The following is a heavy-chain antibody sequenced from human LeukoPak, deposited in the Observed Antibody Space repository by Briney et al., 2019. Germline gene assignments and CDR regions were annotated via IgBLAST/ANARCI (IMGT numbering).Heavy chain of an antibody. CDR3: ARVHYYDNSGYWFFDY. CDR2: IYITVST. Sequence: SETLSLTCTVSGGSLSNYCWSWIRQSAGKGLEWIGRIYITVSTNYKPPLTNPASLSLDTSKNQLSLKLSSVAAADTGVYYCARVHYYDNSGYWFFDYWGKGTLVTVSS. D-gene: IGHD3-22*01. V-gene: IGHV4-4*07. J-gene: IGHJ4*02. CDR1: GGSLSNYC.